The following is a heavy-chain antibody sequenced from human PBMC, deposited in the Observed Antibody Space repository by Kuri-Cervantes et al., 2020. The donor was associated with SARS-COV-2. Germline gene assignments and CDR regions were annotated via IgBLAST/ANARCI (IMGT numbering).Heavy chain of an antibody. CDR3: ARVSGDSRFSYYMDV. Sequence: SETLSLTCTVSGGSISSGGYYWSWIRQPPGKGLEWIGYIYHSGSTYYNPSLKSRVTISVDRSKNQFSLKVSSVSAADTAVYYYARVSGDSRFSYYMDVWGTGTTVTVSS. D-gene: IGHD7-27*01. CDR2: IYHSGST. CDR1: GGSISSGGYY. V-gene: IGHV4-30-2*01. J-gene: IGHJ6*03.